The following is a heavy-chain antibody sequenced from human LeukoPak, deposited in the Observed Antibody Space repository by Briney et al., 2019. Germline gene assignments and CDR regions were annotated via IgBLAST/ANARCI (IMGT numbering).Heavy chain of an antibody. J-gene: IGHJ4*02. CDR2: INPNSGGT. CDR3: ARVVPNRSGGSCYLFDY. V-gene: IGHV1-2*02. D-gene: IGHD2-15*01. CDR1: GYTFTRYY. Sequence: ASVKVSCKASGYTFTRYYMHWVRQAPGQGLEWMGWINPNSGGTNYAQKFQGRVTMTRDTSISTAYMEPSRLRSDDTAVYYCARVVPNRSGGSCYLFDYWGQGTLVTVSS.